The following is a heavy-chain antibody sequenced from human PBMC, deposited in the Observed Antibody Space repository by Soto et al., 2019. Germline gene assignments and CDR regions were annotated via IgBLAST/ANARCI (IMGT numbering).Heavy chain of an antibody. CDR3: ARSLHTTYYDFWSGYLGYYFDY. D-gene: IGHD3-3*01. V-gene: IGHV1-18*01. Sequence: ASVKVSCKASGYTFTSYGISWVRQAPGQGLEWMGWISAYNGNTNYAQKLQGRVTMTTDTSTSTAYMELRSLRSDDTAVYYCARSLHTTYYDFWSGYLGYYFDYCGQGTLVTVSS. CDR1: GYTFTSYG. J-gene: IGHJ4*02. CDR2: ISAYNGNT.